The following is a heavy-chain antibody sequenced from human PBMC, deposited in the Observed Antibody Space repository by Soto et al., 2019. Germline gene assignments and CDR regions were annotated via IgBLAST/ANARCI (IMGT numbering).Heavy chain of an antibody. Sequence: SETLSLTCTVSGGSISSYYWSWIRQPPGKGLEWIGYIYYSGSTNYNPSLKSRVTISVDTSKNQFSLKLSSVTAADTAVYYCARDKVGVNDYWGQRTLVTVSS. V-gene: IGHV4-59*01. D-gene: IGHD1-26*01. J-gene: IGHJ4*02. CDR1: GGSISSYY. CDR2: IYYSGST. CDR3: ARDKVGVNDY.